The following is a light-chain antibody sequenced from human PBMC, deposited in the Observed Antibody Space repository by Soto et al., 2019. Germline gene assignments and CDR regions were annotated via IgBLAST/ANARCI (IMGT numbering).Light chain of an antibody. CDR3: QQLNSYPIT. V-gene: IGKV1-9*01. J-gene: IGKJ5*01. CDR1: QGISSY. Sequence: QLTQSPSSLSASVGARVTITCRASQGISSYLAWYQQKPGKAPKLLIYAASTLQSGVPSRFSGSGSGTDLTITISSLQPEDFATYDCQQLNSYPITFGQGTRLEIK. CDR2: AAS.